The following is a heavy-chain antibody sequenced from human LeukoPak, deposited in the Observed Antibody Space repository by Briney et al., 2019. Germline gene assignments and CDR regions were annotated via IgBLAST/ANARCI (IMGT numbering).Heavy chain of an antibody. CDR1: GFTFSDYE. J-gene: IGHJ4*02. CDR3: ASCLRFLECHYDY. D-gene: IGHD3-3*01. CDR2: ISTSGSII. Sequence: PGGSLRLSCAASGFTFSDYEMNWVRQAPGKGLEWILHISTSGSIIHYADSVKGRFTISRDNAKNSLYLQMNSLRAEDTAVYYCASCLRFLECHYDYWGQGTLVTVSS. V-gene: IGHV3-48*03.